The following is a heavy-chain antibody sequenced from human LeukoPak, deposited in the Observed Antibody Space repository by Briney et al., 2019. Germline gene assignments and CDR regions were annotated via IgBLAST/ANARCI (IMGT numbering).Heavy chain of an antibody. CDR1: GFTFSSYA. D-gene: IGHD3-10*01. J-gene: IGHJ6*02. CDR3: AKLWFGELLSGGGYGMDV. CDR2: ISGSGGST. Sequence: GGSLRLSCAASGFTFSSYAMSWVRQAPGKGLEWVSAISGSGGSTYYADSVKGRFTISRDNSKNTLYLQMNSLRAEDTAVYYCAKLWFGELLSGGGYGMDVWGQGTTVTVSS. V-gene: IGHV3-23*01.